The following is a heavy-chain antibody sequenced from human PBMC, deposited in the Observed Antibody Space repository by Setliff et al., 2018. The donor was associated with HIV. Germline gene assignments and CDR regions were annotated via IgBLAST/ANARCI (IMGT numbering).Heavy chain of an antibody. J-gene: IGHJ4*02. Sequence: PSETLSLTCTVSGYSISSGYYWGWIRQPPGKGLEWIGSIYYSGRTYYNPSLKSRVTISVDTSKNQFSLKLGSVTAADTAVYYCARVGWDYYDSSGVGEFDYWGQGTLVTVSS. CDR3: ARVGWDYYDSSGVGEFDY. D-gene: IGHD3-22*01. CDR1: GYSISSGYY. V-gene: IGHV4-38-2*02. CDR2: IYYSGRT.